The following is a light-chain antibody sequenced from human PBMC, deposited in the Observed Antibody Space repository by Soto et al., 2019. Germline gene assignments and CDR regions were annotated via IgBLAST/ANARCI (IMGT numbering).Light chain of an antibody. CDR1: SSDVGAYNF. Sequence: QSALTQPASVSGSPGQSITISCTGTSSDVGAYNFVSWHQQHPGKAPKLMIYNVYDRPSGISYRFSGSMSGNTASLTISGLQGEDEADYYCSAYTVSRTYVFGTGTKV. V-gene: IGLV2-14*03. CDR2: NVY. CDR3: SAYTVSRTYV. J-gene: IGLJ1*01.